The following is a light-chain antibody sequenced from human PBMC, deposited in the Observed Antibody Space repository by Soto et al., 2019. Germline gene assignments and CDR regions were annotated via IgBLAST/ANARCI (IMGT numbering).Light chain of an antibody. CDR3: ATWDDSLGGVV. CDR1: SSDVGSYNS. CDR2: EGS. Sequence: QSVLTQPASVSGSPGQSIAISCTGTSSDVGSYNSVSWYQQHPGKAPKLMIYEGSKRPSGVSDRFSGSKSGTSASLAIGGLRSEDEADYYCATWDDSLGGVVFGGGTKLTVL. J-gene: IGLJ2*01. V-gene: IGLV2-14*02.